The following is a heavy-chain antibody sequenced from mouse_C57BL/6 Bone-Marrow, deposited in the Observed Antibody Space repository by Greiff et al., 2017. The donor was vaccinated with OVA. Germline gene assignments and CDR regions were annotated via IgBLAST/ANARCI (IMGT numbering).Heavy chain of an antibody. CDR2: IYPCDGST. Sequence: VHLLESGPELVKPGASVKLSCKASGYTFTSYGIHWVKQRPGQGLEWIGWIYPCDGSTKYNEKFKGKATLTVDTSSSTAYMELHSLTSEDSAVYCWARGGYYGSSPDYWGQGTTLTVSA. CDR1: GYTFTSYG. CDR3: ARGGYYGSSPDY. V-gene: IGHV1-85*01. J-gene: IGHJ2*01. D-gene: IGHD1-1*01.